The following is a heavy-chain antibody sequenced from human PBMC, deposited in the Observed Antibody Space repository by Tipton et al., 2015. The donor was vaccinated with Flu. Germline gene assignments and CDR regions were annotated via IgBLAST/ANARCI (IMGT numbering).Heavy chain of an antibody. CDR1: GGPFSGYY. V-gene: IGHV4-34*01. CDR3: ARVFGDCTGPTCRSRGARGIDY. CDR2: INHSGST. D-gene: IGHD2-21*01. J-gene: IGHJ4*02. Sequence: TLSLTCEVYGGPFSGYYWSWIRQSPRKGLEWLGDINHSGSTNYNPSLKGRVTLLMDTSKNQLSLKVTSVTAADTAVYYCARVFGDCTGPTCRSRGARGIDYWGQGSLVTVSS.